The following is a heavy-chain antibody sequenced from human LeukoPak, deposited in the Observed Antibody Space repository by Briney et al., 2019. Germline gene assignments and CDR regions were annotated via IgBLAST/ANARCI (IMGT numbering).Heavy chain of an antibody. CDR1: GASISSSYYY. J-gene: IGHJ4*02. CDR3: ARARLGYLEYYFDY. Sequence: PSETLSLTCTVSGASISSSYYYWGWIRQPPGKGLEWIGSIYNSGSTHYNPSLKSRVTISVDTSKNQVSLKLNSVTAADTAIYYCARARLGYLEYYFDYWGQGTLVTVSS. V-gene: IGHV4-39*07. CDR2: IYNSGST. D-gene: IGHD3-3*01.